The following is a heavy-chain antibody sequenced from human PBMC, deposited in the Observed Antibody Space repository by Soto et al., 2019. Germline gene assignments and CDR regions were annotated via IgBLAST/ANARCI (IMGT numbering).Heavy chain of an antibody. CDR3: ARVSRITIFGVVRPYYFDY. CDR2: IYYSGST. CDR1: GGSISSYY. J-gene: IGHJ4*02. V-gene: IGHV4-59*01. Sequence: PSETLSLTCTVSGGSISSYYWSWIRQPPGKGLEWIGYIYYSGSTNYNPSLKSRVTISVDTSKNQFSLKLSSVTAADTAVYYCARVSRITIFGVVRPYYFDYWGQGTLVTVSS. D-gene: IGHD3-3*01.